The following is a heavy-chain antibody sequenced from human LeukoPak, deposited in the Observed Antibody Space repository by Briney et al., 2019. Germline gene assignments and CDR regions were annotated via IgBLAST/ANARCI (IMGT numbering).Heavy chain of an antibody. CDR2: IKQDGSEK. V-gene: IGHV3-7*01. CDR3: ARDLRIRPGAFDY. Sequence: GGSLRLSCAASGFTFSSYAMSWVRQAPGKGREWVANIKQDGSEKYYVDSVKGRFTISRDNAKNSLYLQMNSLRAEDTAVYYCARDLRIRPGAFDYWGQGTLVTVSS. J-gene: IGHJ4*02. D-gene: IGHD5-18*01. CDR1: GFTFSSYA.